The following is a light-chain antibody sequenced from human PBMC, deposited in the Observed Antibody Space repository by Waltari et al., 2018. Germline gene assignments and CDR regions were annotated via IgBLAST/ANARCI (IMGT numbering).Light chain of an antibody. CDR3: SSYTASSAPGF. CDR2: EVS. Sequence: QSALTQPASVSGSPGQSITLSCSGTDSDVGAYDFVSWYQQHTGKAPHLIIYEVSNRPSGVTSRFSASKSCNTASLTISGLQAEDEADYYCSSYTASSAPGFFGTGTRVTVL. CDR1: DSDVGAYDF. J-gene: IGLJ1*01. V-gene: IGLV2-14*01.